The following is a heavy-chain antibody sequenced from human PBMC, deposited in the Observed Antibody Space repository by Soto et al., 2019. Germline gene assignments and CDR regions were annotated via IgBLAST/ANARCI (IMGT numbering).Heavy chain of an antibody. V-gene: IGHV2-5*02. Sequence: QITLKESGPTLVKPTQTLALTCTFSGFSLTTSGVGVGWIRQPPGKALEWLALIYWDDDKRYSPSLKSRLTITKYTSKNRVVLTMPHLDPVDTATYYCAHLLGGCSRAGGSPLRFEYWGQGTLVTVSS. CDR2: IYWDDDK. CDR3: AHLLGGCSRAGGSPLRFEY. D-gene: IGHD6-25*01. CDR1: GFSLTTSGVG. J-gene: IGHJ4*02.